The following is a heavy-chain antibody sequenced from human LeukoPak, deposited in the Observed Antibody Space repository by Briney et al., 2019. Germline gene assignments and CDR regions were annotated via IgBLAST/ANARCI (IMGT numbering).Heavy chain of an antibody. D-gene: IGHD6-19*01. V-gene: IGHV4-4*07. J-gene: IGHJ4*02. Sequence: SSETLSLTCTVSGNSISSYYWSWIRQPTGKGLEWIGRIFTTGSTNYNPSLKSRVAMSVDTSKNQFSLKLSSVTAADTAVYYCARHEKSSGWYYDYWGQGTLVTVSS. CDR2: IFTTGST. CDR1: GNSISSYY. CDR3: ARHEKSSGWYYDY.